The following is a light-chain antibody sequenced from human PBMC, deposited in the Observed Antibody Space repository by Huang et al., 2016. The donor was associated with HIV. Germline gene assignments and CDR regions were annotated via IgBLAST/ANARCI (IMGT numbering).Light chain of an antibody. V-gene: IGKV3-11*01. CDR1: QSVSGY. J-gene: IGKJ2*01. CDR3: QQRSKWPRT. Sequence: EIVLTQSPATLSLSPGERATFSCRASQSVSGYLAWYQQKPGQAPRLLIYDASNRATGIPARFSGSGSGTDFTLTSNSLEPEDFAVYYCQQRSKWPRTFGQGTKLEIK. CDR2: DAS.